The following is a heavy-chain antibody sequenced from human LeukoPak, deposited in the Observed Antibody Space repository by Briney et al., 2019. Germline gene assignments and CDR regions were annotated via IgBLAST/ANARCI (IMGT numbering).Heavy chain of an antibody. CDR2: IYYSGNT. CDR1: GGSISGDH. Sequence: SETLSLTCTVSGGSISGDHWNWIRQPPGKGLEWIGNIYYSGNTNYNPSLKSRVTISVDTSKNQFSLKLSSVTAADTAVYYCARRNDFDIWGQGTMVTVSS. CDR3: ARRNDFDI. J-gene: IGHJ3*02. V-gene: IGHV4-59*08.